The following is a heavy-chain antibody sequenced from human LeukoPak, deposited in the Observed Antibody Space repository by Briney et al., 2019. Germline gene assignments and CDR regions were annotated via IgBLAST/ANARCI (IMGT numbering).Heavy chain of an antibody. V-gene: IGHV3-7*03. CDR3: VKGGGNVRRYFEY. D-gene: IGHD4-23*01. CDR1: GFMFSSNW. Sequence: PGGSLRLSCAASGFMFSSNWMSWVRLAPGKGLEWVANIKEDGTETYYVDSVKGRFTISRDNAKNSLYLQMNSLRVEDTAVYYCVKGGGNVRRYFEYWGQGTLVTVSS. J-gene: IGHJ4*02. CDR2: IKEDGTET.